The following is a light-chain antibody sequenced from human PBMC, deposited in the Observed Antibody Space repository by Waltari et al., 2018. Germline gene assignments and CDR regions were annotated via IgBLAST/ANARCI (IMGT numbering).Light chain of an antibody. CDR2: GAS. CDR3: QQYGSSILYT. V-gene: IGKV3-20*01. CDR1: QSLTKRY. J-gene: IGKJ2*01. Sequence: VLTQSPATLSLSPGESATLPCRASQSLTKRYLAWYQQKPGQAPRLLIYGASSRAAGIPDRFSGSGSGTDFTLIISRLEPDDFAVYYCQQYGSSILYTFGQGTKLEIK.